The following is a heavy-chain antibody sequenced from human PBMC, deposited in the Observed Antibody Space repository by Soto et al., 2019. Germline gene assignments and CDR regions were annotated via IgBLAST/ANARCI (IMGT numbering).Heavy chain of an antibody. CDR3: ARAPYYDSSGSFVYFDY. CDR1: GGTFSSYA. Sequence: SVKVSCKASGGTFSSYAISWVRQAPGQGLEWMGGIIPIFGTANYAQKFQGRVTITADESTSTVYMELSSLRSEDTAVYYCARAPYYDSSGSFVYFDYWGQGTLVTVSS. J-gene: IGHJ4*02. CDR2: IIPIFGTA. V-gene: IGHV1-69*13. D-gene: IGHD3-22*01.